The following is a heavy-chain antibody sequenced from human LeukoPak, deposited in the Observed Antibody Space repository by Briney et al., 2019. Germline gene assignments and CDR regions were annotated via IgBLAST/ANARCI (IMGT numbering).Heavy chain of an antibody. CDR2: ISSSSSYI. CDR3: ARDYRQLVRPFDY. V-gene: IGHV3-21*01. J-gene: IGHJ4*02. D-gene: IGHD6-13*01. Sequence: GGSLRLSCAASGFTFSSYSMNWVRQAPGKGLEWVSSISSSSSYIYYADSVKGRFTISRDNAKNSLYLQMSSLRAEDTAVYYCARDYRQLVRPFDYWGQGTLVTVSS. CDR1: GFTFSSYS.